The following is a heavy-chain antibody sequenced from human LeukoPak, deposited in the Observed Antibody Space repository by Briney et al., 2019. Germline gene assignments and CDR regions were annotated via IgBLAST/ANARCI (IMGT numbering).Heavy chain of an antibody. CDR1: GGSISSYY. CDR2: IYSTGTT. J-gene: IGHJ4*02. V-gene: IGHV4-59*08. CDR3: ARQGTAYSFDF. D-gene: IGHD5-12*01. Sequence: SSETLSLTCTVSGGSISSYYWSWLRQPPGKGLEWIGYIYSTGTTNYNPSLKSRVTISVDTSKNQFSLKLSSVTAADTAVYYCARQGTAYSFDFWGQGTLVSVSS.